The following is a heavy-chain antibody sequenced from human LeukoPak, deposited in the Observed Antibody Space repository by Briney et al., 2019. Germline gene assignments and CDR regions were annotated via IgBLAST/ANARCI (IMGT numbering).Heavy chain of an antibody. CDR1: GGSFSGYY. J-gene: IGHJ5*02. D-gene: IGHD1-1*01. Sequence: SETLSLTCAVYGGSFSGYYWTLIRQTPGKGLEWIGEISHTGLAGSNPSLKSRVTMFVDSSKKQFSLRMTSVTAADTGVYYCARVPDITARPCDTWGPGTLVTVSS. CDR2: ISHTGLA. CDR3: ARVPDITARPCDT. V-gene: IGHV4-34*01.